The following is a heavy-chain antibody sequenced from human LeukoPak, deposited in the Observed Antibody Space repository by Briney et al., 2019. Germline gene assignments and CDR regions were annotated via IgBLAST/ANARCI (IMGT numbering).Heavy chain of an antibody. CDR2: IYHSGST. V-gene: IGHV4-38-2*02. CDR3: AGTIAAAGRINNWFDP. J-gene: IGHJ5*02. CDR1: GYSISSGYY. Sequence: SETLSLTCTVSGYSISSGYYWGWIRQPPGKGLEWIGSIYHSGSTYYNPSLKSRVTILVDTSKNQFSLKLSSVTAADTAVYYCAGTIAAAGRINNWFDPWGQGTLVTVSS. D-gene: IGHD6-13*01.